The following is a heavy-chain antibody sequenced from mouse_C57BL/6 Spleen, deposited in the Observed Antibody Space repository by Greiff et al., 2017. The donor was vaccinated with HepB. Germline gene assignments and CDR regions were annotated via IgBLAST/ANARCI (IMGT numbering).Heavy chain of an antibody. J-gene: IGHJ1*03. V-gene: IGHV10-3*01. Sequence: EVQLVESGGGLVQPKGSLKLSCAASGFTFNTYAMHWVRQAPGKGLEWVARIRSKSINYETYYADSGKDRVTIYRDDSQSMLDLQMHNLKTEDQAFYYFVRDGYYCGSSFWYFDVWGTGTTVTVSS. CDR3: VRDGYYCGSSFWYFDV. D-gene: IGHD1-1*01. CDR1: GFTFNTYA. CDR2: IRSKSINYET.